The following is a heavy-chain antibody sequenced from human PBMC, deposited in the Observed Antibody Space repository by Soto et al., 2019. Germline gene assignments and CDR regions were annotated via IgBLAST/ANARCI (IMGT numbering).Heavy chain of an antibody. CDR3: AKDQKAVAGGFDY. D-gene: IGHD6-19*01. V-gene: IGHV3-23*01. Sequence: EVQLLESGGGLVQPGGSLRLSCAASGFTFSSYAMSWVRQAPGKGLEWVSAISGSGGSTYYADSVKGRFTISRDNAKHTLYLQMNSLRAEDTAVYYCAKDQKAVAGGFDYWGQGTLVTVSS. CDR1: GFTFSSYA. CDR2: ISGSGGST. J-gene: IGHJ4*02.